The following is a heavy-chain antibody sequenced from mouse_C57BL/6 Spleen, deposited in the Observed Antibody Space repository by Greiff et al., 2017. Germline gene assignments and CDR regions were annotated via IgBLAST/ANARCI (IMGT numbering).Heavy chain of an antibody. Sequence: QVQLKESGAELMKPGASVKLSCKATGYTFTGYWIEWVKQRPGHGLEWIGEILPGSGSTNYNEKFKGKATFTADTSSNPAYMQLSSLTHEDSAIYYCARNYGSSHWYFDVWGTGTTVTVSS. V-gene: IGHV1-9*01. CDR1: GYTFTGYW. D-gene: IGHD1-1*01. CDR3: ARNYGSSHWYFDV. CDR2: ILPGSGST. J-gene: IGHJ1*03.